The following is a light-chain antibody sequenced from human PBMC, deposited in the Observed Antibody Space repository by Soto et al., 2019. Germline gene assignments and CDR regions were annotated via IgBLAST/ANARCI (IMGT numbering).Light chain of an antibody. CDR2: DNI. Sequence: QSALTQPPSVSGAPGQRVTISCTGSSSNIGAGYNVHWYQQLPGTAPKLLIYDNINRPSGVPARFSASKSGTSASLAVAGLQAEDEADYCCQSYDNSLSGSLFGAGTKVTVL. V-gene: IGLV1-40*01. CDR3: QSYDNSLSGSL. CDR1: SSNIGAGYN. J-gene: IGLJ3*02.